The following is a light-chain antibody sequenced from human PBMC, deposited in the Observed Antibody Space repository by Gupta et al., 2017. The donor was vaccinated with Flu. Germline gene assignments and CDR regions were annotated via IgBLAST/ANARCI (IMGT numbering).Light chain of an antibody. V-gene: IGLV2-8*01. Sequence: QSALPQPPSASGSPGPSVTISCTGSSSDVGGYNMVSWYQQHPGKAPKLIIYEVTKRPSGVPERFPGSKSGNTASLTVSGLQAEDEADYYCTSYTGSSNFDVFGTGTKVTVL. J-gene: IGLJ1*01. CDR3: TSYTGSSNFDV. CDR2: EVT. CDR1: SSDVGGYNM.